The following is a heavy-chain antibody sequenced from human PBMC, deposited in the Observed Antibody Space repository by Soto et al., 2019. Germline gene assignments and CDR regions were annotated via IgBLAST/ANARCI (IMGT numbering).Heavy chain of an antibody. CDR1: GGSISSGGYS. CDR2: IYHSGST. D-gene: IGHD3-22*01. CDR3: ARGGLGYSVRFDY. V-gene: IGHV4-30-2*01. J-gene: IGHJ4*02. Sequence: QLQLQESGSGLVKPSQTLSLTCAVSGGSISSGGYSWSWIRQPPGKGLEWIGYIYHSGSTYYNPSLKSRVTISGDRSKNQFSLKLSCVTAADTAVYYCARGGLGYSVRFDYWGQGTLATVSS.